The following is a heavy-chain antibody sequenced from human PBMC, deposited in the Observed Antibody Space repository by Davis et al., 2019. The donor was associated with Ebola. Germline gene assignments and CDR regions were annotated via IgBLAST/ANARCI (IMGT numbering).Heavy chain of an antibody. CDR2: IWYDGSNK. Sequence: GGSLRLSCAASGFTFSSYGMHWVRQAPGKGLEWVAVIWYDGSNKYYADSVKGRFTISRDNSKNTLYLQMNSLRAEDTAVYYCAKEKDYGNQSIIYYYYGMDVWGQGTTVTVSS. CDR3: AKEKDYGNQSIIYYYYGMDV. V-gene: IGHV3-30*02. CDR1: GFTFSSYG. D-gene: IGHD4/OR15-4a*01. J-gene: IGHJ6*02.